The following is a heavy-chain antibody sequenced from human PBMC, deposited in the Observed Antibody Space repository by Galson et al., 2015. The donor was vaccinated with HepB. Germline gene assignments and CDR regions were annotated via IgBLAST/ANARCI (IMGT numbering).Heavy chain of an antibody. CDR3: ARVSTRDTYFYGSGSYSSFDY. CDR1: TFIFSTYS. D-gene: IGHD3-10*01. CDR2: ISSSSTTI. V-gene: IGHV3-48*04. Sequence: SLRLSCAASTFIFSTYSMNWVRQAPGKGLEWVSYISSSSTTIYYADSVKGRFTISRDNAKNSLYLQMNSLRAEDTAVYYCARVSTRDTYFYGSGSYSSFDYWGQGTLVTVSS. J-gene: IGHJ4*02.